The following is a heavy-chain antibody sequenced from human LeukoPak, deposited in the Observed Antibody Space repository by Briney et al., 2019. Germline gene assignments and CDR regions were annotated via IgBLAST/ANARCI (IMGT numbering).Heavy chain of an antibody. J-gene: IGHJ4*02. D-gene: IGHD5-18*01. CDR3: ARTRKMIQLWEPTPADSGY. V-gene: IGHV1-2*02. CDR2: INPNSGGT. CDR1: VYTFTGYY. Sequence: ASVKVSCKASVYTFTGYYMHWVRQAPGQGLEWMGWINPNSGGTNYAQKFQGRVTMTRDTSISTAYMELSRLRSDDTAVYYCARTRKMIQLWEPTPADSGYWGQGTLVTVSS.